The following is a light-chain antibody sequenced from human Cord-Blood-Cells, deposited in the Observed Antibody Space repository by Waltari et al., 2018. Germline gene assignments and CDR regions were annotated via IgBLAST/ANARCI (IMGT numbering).Light chain of an antibody. V-gene: IGLV2-23*01. Sequence: QSALTQPASVSWSPGQSITISCPGTRSDVGRYNLVSWYQQHPGKAPKLMIYEGSKRPSGVSNRFSGSKSGNTASLTISGLQAEDEADYYCCSYAGSSTWVFGGGTKLTVL. CDR2: EGS. CDR1: RSDVGRYNL. CDR3: CSYAGSSTWV. J-gene: IGLJ3*02.